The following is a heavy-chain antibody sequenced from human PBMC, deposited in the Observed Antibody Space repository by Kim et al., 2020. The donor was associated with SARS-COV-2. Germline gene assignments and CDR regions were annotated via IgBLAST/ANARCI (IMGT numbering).Heavy chain of an antibody. CDR1: GFTFDNYA. CDR3: AKCGHRYGNDAFAL. Sequence: GGSLRLSCAASGFTFDNYAMNWVRQAPGKGLEWVSFIKGGGGNSFYADSVKGRFTISRDNPKNTLYLQMNSLRAEDTAVYYCAKCGHRYGNDAFALWDQGPSVTVSS. CDR2: IKGGGGNS. J-gene: IGHJ3*01. V-gene: IGHV3-23*01. D-gene: IGHD5-18*01.